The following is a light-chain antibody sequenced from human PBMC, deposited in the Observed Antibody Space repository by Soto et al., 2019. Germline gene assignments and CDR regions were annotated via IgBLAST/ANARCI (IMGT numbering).Light chain of an antibody. V-gene: IGKV2-30*01. CDR3: MQATHWPWT. CDR1: QSLVSSNGNTF. CDR2: KVS. Sequence: DVVMTQSPLSLPVTLGQPASISCRSSQSLVSSNGNTFLIWFQQRPGQSPGRLIYKVSNRDPAVPDRFTGSGSGTDFTLEISRVEAEDVGVYYCMQATHWPWTFGQGTKVEIK. J-gene: IGKJ1*01.